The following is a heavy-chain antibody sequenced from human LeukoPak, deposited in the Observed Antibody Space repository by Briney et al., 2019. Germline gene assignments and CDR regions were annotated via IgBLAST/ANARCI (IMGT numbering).Heavy chain of an antibody. V-gene: IGHV4-34*01. Sequence: SETLSLTCAVYGGSFSGYYWSWIRQPPGKGLEWVGEINHSGSTNYNPSLQSRVTISVDTSKNQFSLELSSVTAADTAVYYCARASLSSSSWYHRLYLDYWGQGTLVTVSS. CDR3: ARASLSSSSWYHRLYLDY. CDR2: INHSGST. CDR1: GGSFSGYY. J-gene: IGHJ4*02. D-gene: IGHD6-13*01.